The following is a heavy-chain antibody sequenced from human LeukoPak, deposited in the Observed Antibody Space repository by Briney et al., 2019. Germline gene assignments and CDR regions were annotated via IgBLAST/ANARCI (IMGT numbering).Heavy chain of an antibody. V-gene: IGHV4-59*01. CDR1: GFTFTYAW. J-gene: IGHJ3*02. CDR3: ARDHSAVVTSNAFDI. Sequence: GSLTLSCAVSGFTFTYAWMSWVRQAPGKGREWIGYIYYNGIHNYNPSLKSRVTMSVDTSKTQLSLKLSSVTAAATAVYYCARDHSAVVTSNAFDIWGQGTMVTVSS. CDR2: IYYNGIH. D-gene: IGHD4-23*01.